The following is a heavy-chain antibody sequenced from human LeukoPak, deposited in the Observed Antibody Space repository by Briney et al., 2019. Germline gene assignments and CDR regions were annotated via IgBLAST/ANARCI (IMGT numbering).Heavy chain of an antibody. V-gene: IGHV1-46*02. CDR2: INPGGGST. CDR3: ARGCEGDTAMVAFDH. D-gene: IGHD5-18*01. J-gene: IGHJ4*02. Sequence: GASVKVSCKASGYTFNTYYIHWVRRAPGQGLEWMGVINPGGGSTNYAQKFQGRVTMTRDTSTSTVYMELSSLRSEDTAVYYCARGCEGDTAMVAFDHWGQGTLVTVSS. CDR1: GYTFNTYY.